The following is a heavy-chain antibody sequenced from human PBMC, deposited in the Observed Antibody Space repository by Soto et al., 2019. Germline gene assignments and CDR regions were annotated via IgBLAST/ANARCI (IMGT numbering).Heavy chain of an antibody. J-gene: IGHJ5*02. D-gene: IGHD1-26*01. CDR3: ARDQGGSLLSTLFDI. CDR1: GDTFNFHS. CDR2: VLPPYKEA. Sequence: VHLTQSETQLKQPGSAMKVSCQTSGDTFNFHSLNWVRQAPGQGLEWLGGVLPPYKEAIYAPKFQDRVTITADSSTKTGYLEMTSLRSDDSAVYFCARDQGGSLLSTLFDIWGQGTPVTVS. V-gene: IGHV1-69*14.